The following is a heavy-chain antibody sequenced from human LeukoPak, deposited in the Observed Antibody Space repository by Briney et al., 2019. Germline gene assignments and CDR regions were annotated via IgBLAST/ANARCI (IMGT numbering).Heavy chain of an antibody. CDR1: GCTFIDYW. CDR3: ARDRDGGVGTIDY. CDR2: ININSGGI. J-gene: IGHJ4*02. D-gene: IGHD3-3*01. V-gene: IGHV1-2*06. Sequence: ASVKVSCKASGCTFIDYWIHWVRQAPGQGLEWMGRININSGGINYAQKFQGRVTMTRATSISTAYMELSRLRFDDTAVYYCARDRDGGVGTIDYWGQGTLVPVSS.